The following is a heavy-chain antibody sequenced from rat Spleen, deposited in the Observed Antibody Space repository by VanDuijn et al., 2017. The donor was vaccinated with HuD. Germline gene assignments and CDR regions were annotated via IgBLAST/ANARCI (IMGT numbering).Heavy chain of an antibody. CDR2: INKSGGST. CDR1: GFTFRNYG. V-gene: IGHV5-20*01. CDR3: TTDFERGY. D-gene: IGHD1-11*01. Sequence: EVQLVESGGGLVQPGRSLKLSCAASGFTFRNYGMAWVRQAPTKGLEWVASINKSGGSTSYRDSVKGRFTISRDNAKSTLYLQMDSLRSEDTATYYCTTDFERGYWGQGVMVTVSS. J-gene: IGHJ2*01.